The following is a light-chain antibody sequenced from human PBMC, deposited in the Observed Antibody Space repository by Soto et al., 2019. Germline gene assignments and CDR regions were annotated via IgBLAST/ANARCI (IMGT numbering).Light chain of an antibody. J-gene: IGKJ2*01. CDR1: QTISTY. V-gene: IGKV1-39*01. CDR3: QQSHGIPYT. CDR2: AAS. Sequence: DIQMTQATSSLSASVGDRVTITCRASQTISTYLNWYQQKPGKAPKLLIYAASSLQSGVPSRFSGSGSGTDFTLTISSLQPEDFAIYYCQQSHGIPYTFGQGTKLEIK.